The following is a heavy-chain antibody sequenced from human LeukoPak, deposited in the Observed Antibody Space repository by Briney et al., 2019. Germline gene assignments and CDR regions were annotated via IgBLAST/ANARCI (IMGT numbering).Heavy chain of an antibody. V-gene: IGHV4-59*08. J-gene: IGHJ4*02. Sequence: SETLSLTCTVSGGSLSNYYWSWIRQPPGKGLEWIGYMYYRGRSNYNPSLKSRVTILVDTSKNQFSLKVRSVTAADTAVYYCARVMDYYDGTGYPPPAAADYWGQGTLVTVSS. CDR2: MYYRGRS. CDR1: GGSLSNYY. CDR3: ARVMDYYDGTGYPPPAAADY. D-gene: IGHD3-22*01.